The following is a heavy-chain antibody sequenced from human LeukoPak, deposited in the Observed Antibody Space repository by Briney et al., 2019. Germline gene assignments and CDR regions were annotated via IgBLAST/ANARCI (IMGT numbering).Heavy chain of an antibody. CDR1: GFTFSSYG. Sequence: GGSLRLSCAASGFTFSSYGMHWVRQAPGKGLEWVALIRYDGSNKYYADSVKGRFTISRDNSKNTLYLQMNSLRAEDTAVYYCAKDLEMGYSGSGSYSLDYWGQGTLVTVSS. J-gene: IGHJ4*02. CDR3: AKDLEMGYSGSGSYSLDY. V-gene: IGHV3-30*02. D-gene: IGHD3-10*01. CDR2: IRYDGSNK.